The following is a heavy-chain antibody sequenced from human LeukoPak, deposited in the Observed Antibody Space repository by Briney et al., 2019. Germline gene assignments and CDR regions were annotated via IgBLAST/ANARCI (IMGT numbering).Heavy chain of an antibody. J-gene: IGHJ4*02. D-gene: IGHD3-22*01. CDR3: ARDGGYYNYFDY. CDR2: IYYSGST. CDR1: GGSISSGGYY. V-gene: IGHV4-31*03. Sequence: PSETLSLTCTASGGSISSGGYYWSWIRQHPGKGLEWIGYIYYSGSTYYNSSLKSRVTISVDTSKNQFSLKLSSVTAADTAVYYCARDGGYYNYFDYWGQGTLVTVSS.